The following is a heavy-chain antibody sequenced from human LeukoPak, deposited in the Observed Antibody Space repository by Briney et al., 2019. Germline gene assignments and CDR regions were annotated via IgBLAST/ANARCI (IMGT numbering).Heavy chain of an antibody. J-gene: IGHJ5*02. CDR1: GGSFSGYY. CDR2: INHSGST. Sequence: SETLSLTCAVYGGSFSGYYWSWIRQPPGKGLEWIGEINHSGSTNYNPSLKSRVTISVDTSKNQFSLKLSSVTAADTAVYYCARSQNWFDPWGQGTLVTVSS. CDR3: ARSQNWFDP. V-gene: IGHV4-34*01.